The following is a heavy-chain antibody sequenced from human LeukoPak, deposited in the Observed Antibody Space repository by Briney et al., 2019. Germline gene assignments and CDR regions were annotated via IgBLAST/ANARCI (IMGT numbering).Heavy chain of an antibody. Sequence: SETLSPTCIVSGGSISNSSYYWGWIRQPPGKGLEWIGSIYYSGSAYYNPSLKSRVTISVDTSKNQFSLKLTSVTAADTAVYYCARHWVVTPNYWGQGTLVTVSS. CDR2: IYYSGSA. CDR1: GGSISNSSYY. D-gene: IGHD4-23*01. J-gene: IGHJ4*02. CDR3: ARHWVVTPNY. V-gene: IGHV4-39*01.